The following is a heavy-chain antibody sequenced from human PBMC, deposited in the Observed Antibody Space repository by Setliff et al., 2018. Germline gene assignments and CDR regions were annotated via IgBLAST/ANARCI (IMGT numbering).Heavy chain of an antibody. CDR1: GGSISSSRYY. CDR2: INYSGST. Sequence: PSETLSLTCTVSGGSISSSRYYWGWIRQPPGKGLEWIGSINYSGSTYYNPSLKSRVTISVETSKNQFSLKLSSVTAADTAVYYCARAAGYSSSWYHYYYGMDVRGQGTTVTVSS. V-gene: IGHV4-39*01. CDR3: ARAAGYSSSWYHYYYGMDV. J-gene: IGHJ6*02. D-gene: IGHD6-13*01.